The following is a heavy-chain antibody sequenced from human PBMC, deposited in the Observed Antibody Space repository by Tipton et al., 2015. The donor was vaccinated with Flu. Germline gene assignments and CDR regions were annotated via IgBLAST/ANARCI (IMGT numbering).Heavy chain of an antibody. D-gene: IGHD6-19*01. V-gene: IGHV4-38-2*01. CDR3: AKSWGTSYSTGWFDY. J-gene: IGHJ4*02. CDR2: IYHNGST. Sequence: TLSLTCDVSGYSISSGFYWGWIRQPPGKGLEWIASIYHNGSTYHNPSLKSRVTILVDTSKNQFSLKLTSMTAADTAVYYCAKSWGTSYSTGWFDYWGQGALVTVSS. CDR1: GYSISSGFY.